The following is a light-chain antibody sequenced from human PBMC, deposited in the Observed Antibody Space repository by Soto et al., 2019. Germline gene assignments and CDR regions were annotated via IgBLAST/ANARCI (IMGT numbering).Light chain of an antibody. CDR1: QSVSSNS. J-gene: IGKJ4*01. CDR2: GAS. V-gene: IGKV3-20*01. Sequence: EIVLAQSPDTLSLSPGERASLSCRASQSVSSNSLAWYQQKAGQAPRLLVYGASSRATGIPDRFSGSGSETDFTLTISRLEPEDCAVYFWQQYGSSRLTFGGGTKVEIK. CDR3: QQYGSSRLT.